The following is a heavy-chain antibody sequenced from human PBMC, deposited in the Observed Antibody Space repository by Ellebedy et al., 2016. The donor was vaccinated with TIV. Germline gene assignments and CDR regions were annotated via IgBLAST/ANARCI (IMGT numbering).Heavy chain of an antibody. V-gene: IGHV4-39*07. D-gene: IGHD3-10*01. CDR3: VRDSLVRGPRLQDYYGMDV. CDR1: GGSISGGDTY. J-gene: IGHJ6*02. CDR2: IYKSGTT. Sequence: SETLSLXCTVSGGSISGGDTYWGWIRQSPGRGLEWIGSIYKSGTTYYNPSLRSRVTISVDTSKNQFSLRLTSVTAADTAVYYCVRDSLVRGPRLQDYYGMDVWGQGTTVTVSS.